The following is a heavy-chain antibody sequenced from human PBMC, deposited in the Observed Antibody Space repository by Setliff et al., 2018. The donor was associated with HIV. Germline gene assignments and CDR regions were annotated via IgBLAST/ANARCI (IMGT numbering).Heavy chain of an antibody. CDR1: GYTFTSYG. CDR2: MNPSGAT. D-gene: IGHD3-10*01. CDR3: ARVISGRGRKLPDFDY. V-gene: IGHV1-8*01. Sequence: GASVKVSCKASGYTFTSYGFSWVRQATGQGLEWMGWMNPSGATGYAQEFQGRVTMTRDTSISTAYMELSSLRSEDTAVYYCARVISGRGRKLPDFDYWGQGTQVTVSS. J-gene: IGHJ4*02.